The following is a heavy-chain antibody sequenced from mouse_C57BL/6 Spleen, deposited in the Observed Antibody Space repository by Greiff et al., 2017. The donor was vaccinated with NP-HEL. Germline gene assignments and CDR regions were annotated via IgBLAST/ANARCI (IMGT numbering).Heavy chain of an antibody. V-gene: IGHV1-61*01. Sequence: QVQLQQSGAELVRPGSSVKLSCKASGYTFTSYWMDWVKQRPGQGLEWIGNIYPSDSETHYNQKFKDKATLTVDKSSSTAYMQLSSLTSEDSAVYYCARWDYGSSYEGYWGQGTTLTVSS. CDR3: ARWDYGSSYEGY. CDR2: IYPSDSET. CDR1: GYTFTSYW. J-gene: IGHJ2*01. D-gene: IGHD1-1*01.